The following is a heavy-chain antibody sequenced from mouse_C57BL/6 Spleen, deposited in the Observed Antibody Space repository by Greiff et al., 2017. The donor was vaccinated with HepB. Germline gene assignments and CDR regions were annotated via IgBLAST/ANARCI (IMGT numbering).Heavy chain of an antibody. J-gene: IGHJ1*03. Sequence: EVMLVESGGGLVKPGGSLKLSCAASGFTFSSYTMSWVRQTPEKRLEWVATISGGGGNTYYPDSVKGRFTISRDNAKNTLYLQMSSLRSEDTALYYCARRYYYGSSSYWYFDVWGTGTTVTVSS. CDR1: GFTFSSYT. CDR3: ARRYYYGSSSYWYFDV. CDR2: ISGGGGNT. V-gene: IGHV5-9*01. D-gene: IGHD1-1*01.